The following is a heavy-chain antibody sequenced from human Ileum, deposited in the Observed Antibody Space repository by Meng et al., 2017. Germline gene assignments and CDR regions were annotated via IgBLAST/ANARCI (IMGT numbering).Heavy chain of an antibody. J-gene: IGHJ4*02. CDR1: GGSISSSSTC. V-gene: IGHV4-39*01. CDR2: ICYSGNT. D-gene: IGHD7-27*01. Sequence: QLQLQESGPGLVKPSETRSMRCTVSGGSISSSSTCGDWIRQPPGKGLEWIGSICYSGNTYYNPSLKSRVSMSVDTSKKQISLKLNSVTAADTAVYYCARRTGEVDLLDYWGQGTLVTVSS. CDR3: ARRTGEVDLLDY.